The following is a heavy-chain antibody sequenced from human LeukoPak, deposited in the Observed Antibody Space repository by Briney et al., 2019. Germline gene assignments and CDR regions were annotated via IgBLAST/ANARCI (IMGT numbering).Heavy chain of an antibody. CDR1: GGSISVYY. V-gene: IGHV4-59*01. CDR2: IYNSGST. D-gene: IGHD4-17*01. J-gene: IGHJ4*02. CDR3: ARGYGNYGY. Sequence: SSETLSLTCTVSGGSISVYYWSWIRQPPGKGLEWIGYIYNSGSTNYNPSLKSRLTISVDTSKNQFSLKLSSVTAADTAVYYCARGYGNYGYWGQGTLVTVSS.